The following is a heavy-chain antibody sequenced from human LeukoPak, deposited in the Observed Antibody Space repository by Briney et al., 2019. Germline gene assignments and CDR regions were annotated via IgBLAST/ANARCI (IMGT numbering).Heavy chain of an antibody. CDR2: IYTSGST. J-gene: IGHJ2*01. Sequence: SETLSLTCTVSGGSISSYYWSWIRQPPGKGLEWIGRIYTSGSTNYNPSLKSRVTMSVDTSKNQFSLKLSSVTAADTAVYYCARDWLLGGEWYFDLWGRGTLVTVSS. D-gene: IGHD3-22*01. CDR3: ARDWLLGGEWYFDL. V-gene: IGHV4-4*07. CDR1: GGSISSYY.